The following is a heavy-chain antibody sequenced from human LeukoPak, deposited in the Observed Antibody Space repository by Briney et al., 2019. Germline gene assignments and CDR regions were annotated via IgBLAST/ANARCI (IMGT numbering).Heavy chain of an antibody. CDR3: ARDSRAFDI. CDR2: IYYSGNT. Sequence: PSETLSLTCTVSGVSISSYYWSWIRQTPGKGLEWIGYIYYSGNTNYNPSLKSRVTISVDTSKNQFSLKLSSVTAADTAVYYCARDSRAFDIWGQGTIVTASS. J-gene: IGHJ3*02. CDR1: GVSISSYY. V-gene: IGHV4-59*01.